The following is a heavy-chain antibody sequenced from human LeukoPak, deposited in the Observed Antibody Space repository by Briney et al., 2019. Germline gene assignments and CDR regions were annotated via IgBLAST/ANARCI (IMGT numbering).Heavy chain of an antibody. J-gene: IGHJ4*02. CDR1: GFTFSNAW. CDR3: TAGTGRSDFDY. CDR2: IKRKGDDGTI. V-gene: IGHV3-15*01. Sequence: GGSLRLSCAASGFTFSNAWMSWVRQAPGRGLEWVGRIKRKGDDGTIDYAAPVKGRLSISRDDSKNTLYLQMNSLKSEDTAVYYCTAGTGRSDFDYWGQGALVTVSS. D-gene: IGHD3/OR15-3a*01.